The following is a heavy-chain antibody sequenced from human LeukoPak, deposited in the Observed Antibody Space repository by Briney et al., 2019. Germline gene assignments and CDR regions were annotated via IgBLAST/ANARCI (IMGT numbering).Heavy chain of an antibody. D-gene: IGHD3-22*01. J-gene: IGHJ4*02. CDR1: GYIFTYNY. Sequence: ASVKVSCKASGYIFTYNYCHGVGQAPGQGLEWMGSSNANDGGTNYAHKFHDRVAITRDTAIRTAYMELRRMTSDASAVHFCAREKSQPTYYESIGYMDYWGPGALVTVSS. CDR2: SNANDGGT. V-gene: IGHV1-2*02. CDR3: AREKSQPTYYESIGYMDY.